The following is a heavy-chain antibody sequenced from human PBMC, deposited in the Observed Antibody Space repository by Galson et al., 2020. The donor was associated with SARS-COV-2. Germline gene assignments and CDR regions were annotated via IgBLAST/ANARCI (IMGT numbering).Heavy chain of an antibody. J-gene: IGHJ2*01. CDR3: ARGGNYYYGSGSWYFYL. CDR2: IGTAGHT. D-gene: IGHD3-10*01. Sequence: GESLKISCAASGFTFSTYGMHWVRQTIGKGLEWVSTIGTAGHTYYAGTVKGRFTISRENAKNSLYLQMNSLRAGDTAVYYCARGGNYYYGSGSWYFYLWGRGTLVTVSS. V-gene: IGHV3-13*01. CDR1: GFTFSTYG.